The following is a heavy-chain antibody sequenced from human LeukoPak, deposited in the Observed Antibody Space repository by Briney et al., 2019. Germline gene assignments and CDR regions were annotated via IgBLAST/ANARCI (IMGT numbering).Heavy chain of an antibody. V-gene: IGHV3-11*06. Sequence: PGGSLRLSCAASGFTFSDYYMSWIRQAPGKGLEWGSYISSSSSYTNYADSVKGRFTISRDNAKNSLYLQMNSLRAEDTAVYYCARDRGIVVVVGAFDIWGQGTMVTVSS. CDR3: ARDRGIVVVVGAFDI. J-gene: IGHJ3*02. CDR1: GFTFSDYY. CDR2: ISSSSSYT. D-gene: IGHD2-15*01.